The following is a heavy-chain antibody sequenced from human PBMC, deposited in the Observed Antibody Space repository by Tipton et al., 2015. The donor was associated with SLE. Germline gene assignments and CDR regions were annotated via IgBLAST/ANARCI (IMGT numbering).Heavy chain of an antibody. V-gene: IGHV4-38-2*02. D-gene: IGHD3/OR15-3a*01. CDR1: GGSISSGYY. J-gene: IGHJ4*02. Sequence: TLSLTCTVSGGSISSGYYWGWIRQPPGKGREWIGSVSHSGVTSYHPSLKSRVTIFPDSSKNQFYLIVTSLTAADTAVYYCARDLGHGGDSDYWGQGILVTVSS. CDR3: ARDLGHGGDSDY. CDR2: VSHSGVT.